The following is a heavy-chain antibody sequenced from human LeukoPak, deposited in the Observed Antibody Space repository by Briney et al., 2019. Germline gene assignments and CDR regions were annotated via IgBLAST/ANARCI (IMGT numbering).Heavy chain of an antibody. V-gene: IGHV1-18*01. CDR3: AREYSNGWFFDY. Sequence: GASVKVSCKDSGYTFTRYGISWVRQAPGQGLEWMGWISAYNGDTNYAQRLQGRVTMTTDTSTSTAYMELRSLRSDDTAVYYCAREYSNGWFFDYWGQGTLVTVSS. CDR2: ISAYNGDT. D-gene: IGHD6-19*01. CDR1: GYTFTRYG. J-gene: IGHJ4*02.